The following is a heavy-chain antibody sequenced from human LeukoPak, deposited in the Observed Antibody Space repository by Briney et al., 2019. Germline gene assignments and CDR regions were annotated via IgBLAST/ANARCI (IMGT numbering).Heavy chain of an antibody. V-gene: IGHV1-18*01. D-gene: IGHD3-22*01. J-gene: IGHJ5*02. Sequence: GSSVNVSCKASGYTFTSYGISWVRQAPGQGLEWMGWISAYNWNTNYAHKLQDRVNMTTNTSTSTAYMDLRSLRSDDTAVYYGARATITMRVGVTHWFDPWGQGTLVTVSS. CDR2: ISAYNWNT. CDR1: GYTFTSYG. CDR3: ARATITMRVGVTHWFDP.